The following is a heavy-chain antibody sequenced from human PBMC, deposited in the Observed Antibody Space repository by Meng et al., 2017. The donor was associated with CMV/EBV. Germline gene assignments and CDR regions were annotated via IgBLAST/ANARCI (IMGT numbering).Heavy chain of an antibody. CDR2: IIPIFGTA. CDR1: GGTFSSYA. Sequence: KAYGGTFSSYAISWVRQAPGQGLEWMGEIIPIFGTANYAQKFQGRVTITTDESTSTAYMELSSLRSEDTAVYYCASSIAARPRPFDYWGQGTPVTVSS. V-gene: IGHV1-69*05. CDR3: ASSIAARPRPFDY. D-gene: IGHD6-6*01. J-gene: IGHJ4*02.